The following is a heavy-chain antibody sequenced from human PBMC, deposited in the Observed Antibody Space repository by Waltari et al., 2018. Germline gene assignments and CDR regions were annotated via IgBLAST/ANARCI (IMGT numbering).Heavy chain of an antibody. V-gene: IGHV1-69*12. Sequence: QVQLVQSGAEVKKPGSSVKVSCKASGATFSSYAIRWVRPSPGQGLEWIGGIIPIFGKGNYAKKFQGRGTITADESTSTAYMELSSLRSEDTAVYYCARSPAPASSGYFDYWGQGTLVTVSS. J-gene: IGHJ4*02. CDR2: IIPIFGKG. CDR3: ARSPAPASSGYFDY. CDR1: GATFSSYA. D-gene: IGHD3-10*01.